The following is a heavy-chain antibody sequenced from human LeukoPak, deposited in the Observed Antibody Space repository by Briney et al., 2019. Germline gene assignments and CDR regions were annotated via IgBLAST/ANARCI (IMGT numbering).Heavy chain of an antibody. D-gene: IGHD3-10*01. CDR3: ARAGLRYYYGSGSLSYYYMDV. Sequence: SGGSLRLSCAASGFTFYDYAMHWVRQAPGKGLEWVSGISWNSGTIGYADSVKGRFTISRDNAKNSLYLQMNSLRAEDTALYYCARAGLRYYYGSGSLSYYYMDVWGKGTTVTISS. CDR2: ISWNSGTI. CDR1: GFTFYDYA. J-gene: IGHJ6*03. V-gene: IGHV3-9*01.